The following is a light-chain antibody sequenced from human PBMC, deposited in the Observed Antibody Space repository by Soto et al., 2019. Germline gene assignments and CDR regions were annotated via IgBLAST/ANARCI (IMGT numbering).Light chain of an antibody. CDR2: GAS. Sequence: EIVMTQSPATLSVSPGERATLSCRASQRVSSNLAWYQQKPGQAPRLLIYGASTRATGIPARFSGSGSGTEFTLTISSLQSEDFAVDYCQQYNHWPPLTFGGGTKVEIK. V-gene: IGKV3-15*01. J-gene: IGKJ4*01. CDR1: QRVSSN. CDR3: QQYNHWPPLT.